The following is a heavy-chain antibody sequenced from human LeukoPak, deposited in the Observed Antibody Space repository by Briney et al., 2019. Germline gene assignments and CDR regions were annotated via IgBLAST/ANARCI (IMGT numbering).Heavy chain of an antibody. D-gene: IGHD3-22*01. CDR2: IYYSGNT. V-gene: IGHV4-39*01. J-gene: IGHJ4*02. Sequence: PSETLSLTCTVSGGSITSSSYYWGWIRQPPGKGLEWIGSIYYSGNTYYNPSLKSRVTISVDTSKNQFSLKLSSVTATDTAVYYCARYRGYYRPVCWGQGTLVTASS. CDR1: GGSITSSSYY. CDR3: ARYRGYYRPVC.